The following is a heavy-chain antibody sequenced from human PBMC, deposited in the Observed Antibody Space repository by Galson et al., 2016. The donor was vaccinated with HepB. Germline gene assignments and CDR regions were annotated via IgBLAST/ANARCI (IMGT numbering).Heavy chain of an antibody. CDR1: GFPFSRYW. CDR3: VREDYGDDPVYYYYYGMDV. D-gene: IGHD4-17*01. J-gene: IGHJ6*02. Sequence: SLRLSCAASGFPFSRYWMHWVRQAPGKGLVWVSRINSDGSSTIYADSVRGRFTISRDNAKNTLYLQMNSRRAEDTALYYCVREDYGDDPVYYYYYGMDVWGQGTTVSVSS. CDR2: INSDGSST. V-gene: IGHV3-74*01.